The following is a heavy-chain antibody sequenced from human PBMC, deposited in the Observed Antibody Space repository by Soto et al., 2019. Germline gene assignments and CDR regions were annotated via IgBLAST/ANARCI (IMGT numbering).Heavy chain of an antibody. Sequence: SETLSLTCTVSGGSISSGGYYWSWIRQHPGKGLEWIGYIYYSGSTYYNPSLKSRVTISVDTSKNQFSLKLSSVTAADTAVYYCARNYGDNTPFHYWGQGTLVTVSS. V-gene: IGHV4-31*03. CDR2: IYYSGST. D-gene: IGHD4-17*01. CDR1: GGSISSGGYY. J-gene: IGHJ4*02. CDR3: ARNYGDNTPFHY.